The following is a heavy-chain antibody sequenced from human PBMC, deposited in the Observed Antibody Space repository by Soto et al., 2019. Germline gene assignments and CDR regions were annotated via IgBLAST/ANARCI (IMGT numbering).Heavy chain of an antibody. CDR3: ARNVLXCSSTSCKGVYYYGMDV. CDR2: ISYDGSNK. Sequence: TGGSLRLSCAASGFTFSSYAMHWVRQAPGKGLEWVAVISYDGSNKYYADSVKGRFTISRDNSKNTLYLQMNSLRAEDTAVYYCARNVLXCSSTSCKGVYYYGMDVWGQGTTVTVSS. J-gene: IGHJ6*02. V-gene: IGHV3-30-3*01. D-gene: IGHD2-2*01. CDR1: GFTFSSYA.